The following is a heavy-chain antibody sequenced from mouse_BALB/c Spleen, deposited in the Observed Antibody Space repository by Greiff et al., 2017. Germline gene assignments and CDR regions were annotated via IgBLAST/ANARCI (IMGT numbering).Heavy chain of an antibody. Sequence: VQLQQSGPGLVAPSQSLSITCTASGFSLTSYGVHWVRQPPGKGLEWLGVIWAGGSTNYNSALMSRLSISKDNSKSQVFLKMNSLQTDDTAVYYCASPSSGYAMDYWGQGTSVTVSS. V-gene: IGHV2-9*02. J-gene: IGHJ4*01. D-gene: IGHD1-1*01. CDR3: ASPSSGYAMDY. CDR1: GFSLTSYG. CDR2: IWAGGST.